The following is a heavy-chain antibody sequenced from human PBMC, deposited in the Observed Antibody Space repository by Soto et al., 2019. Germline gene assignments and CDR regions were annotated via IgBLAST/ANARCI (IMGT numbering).Heavy chain of an antibody. Sequence: SETLSLTCDVSGYAISSGFYWAWIRQPPGKRLEWIGNIYHTGTTYYNPSLKSRVTISVDTSKNQFSLKLSSVSAADTALYYCARCSLVVVPAPGFDPWGRGTLVTVSS. CDR1: GYAISSGFY. CDR3: ARCSLVVVPAPGFDP. J-gene: IGHJ5*02. D-gene: IGHD2-2*01. V-gene: IGHV4-38-2*01. CDR2: IYHTGTT.